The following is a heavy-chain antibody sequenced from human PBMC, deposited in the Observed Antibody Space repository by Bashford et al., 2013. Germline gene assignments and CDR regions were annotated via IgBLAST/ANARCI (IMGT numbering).Heavy chain of an antibody. V-gene: IGHV1-2*02. CDR1: GYSFSDWH. CDR2: INPNSGDT. Sequence: VASVKVSCKASGYSFSDWHIHWVRQAPGQGLEWMGWINPNSGDTNYAQKFQGRVTVTRDTSMNTAYMELSSLRSDDTAVYYCARASAMRQQLDVWGQGTTVTVSS. D-gene: IGHD6-13*01. J-gene: IGHJ6*02. CDR3: ARASAMRQQLDV.